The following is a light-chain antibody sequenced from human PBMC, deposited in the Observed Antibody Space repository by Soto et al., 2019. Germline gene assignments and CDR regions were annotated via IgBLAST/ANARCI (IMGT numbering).Light chain of an antibody. CDR1: NSDVGGYNY. CDR2: EVF. CDR3: SSYTTTNTLYV. J-gene: IGLJ1*01. V-gene: IGLV2-14*01. Sequence: QSALTQPASVSGSPGQSITIPCTGTNSDVGGYNYVSWYQHHPGKAPKLMIYEVFNRPSGVSSRFSGSKSGSTASLTISGLQAEDEADYYCSSYTTTNTLYVFGTETKVTVL.